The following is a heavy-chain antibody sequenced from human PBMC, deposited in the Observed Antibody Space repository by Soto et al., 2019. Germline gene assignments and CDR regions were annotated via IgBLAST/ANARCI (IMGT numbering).Heavy chain of an antibody. CDR2: MSWDGSDE. V-gene: IGHV3-30*18. CDR1: GFTFSSYG. CDR3: ANEGCSGGICYGFDY. D-gene: IGHD2-15*01. Sequence: QVQLVESGGGVVQPGRSLRLSCAASGFTFSSYGMHWVRQAPGKGLEWVAVMSWDGSDEFYEETVKGRFTVSRDNSRNTLYSQMNSLRPEDTAVYYCANEGCSGGICYGFDYWGQGTLVTVSS. J-gene: IGHJ4*02.